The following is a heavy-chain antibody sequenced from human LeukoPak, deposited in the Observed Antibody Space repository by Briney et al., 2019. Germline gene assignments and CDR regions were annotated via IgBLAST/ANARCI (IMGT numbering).Heavy chain of an antibody. CDR2: ISSSGSTI. J-gene: IGHJ5*02. D-gene: IGHD2-2*02. Sequence: GGSLRLSCAASGFTFSTSEMNWVRQAPGKGLEWVSYISSSGSTIYYADSVKGRFTISRDNAKNSLYLQMNSLRAEDTAVYYCARNTELLYVANWFDPWGQGTLVTVSS. CDR1: GFTFSTSE. CDR3: ARNTELLYVANWFDP. V-gene: IGHV3-48*03.